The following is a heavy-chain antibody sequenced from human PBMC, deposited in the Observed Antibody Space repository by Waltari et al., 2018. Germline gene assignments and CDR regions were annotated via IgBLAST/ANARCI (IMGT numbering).Heavy chain of an antibody. CDR3: ARTGDDY. V-gene: IGHV3-7*03. CDR1: GFTFTRYW. CDR2: INQGGSDK. J-gene: IGHJ4*02. D-gene: IGHD1-1*01. Sequence: AASGFTFTRYWMSWVRQAPGKGLECVANINQGGSDKNDVDSVKGRFTISRDNAKNSLYLQMNSLRAEDTAVYYCARTGDDYWGQGTLVTVSS.